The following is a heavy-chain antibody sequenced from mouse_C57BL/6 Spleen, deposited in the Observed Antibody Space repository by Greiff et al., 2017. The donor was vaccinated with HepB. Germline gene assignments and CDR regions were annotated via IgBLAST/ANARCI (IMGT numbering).Heavy chain of an antibody. Sequence: QVQLQQPGAELVKPGASVKMSCKASGYTFTSYWITWVKQRPGQGLEWIGDIYPGSGSTNYNEKFKSKATLTVDTSSSTAYMQLSSLTSEDSAVYYCARFYYGSSYVWAMDYWGQGTSVTVSS. D-gene: IGHD1-1*01. V-gene: IGHV1-55*01. CDR2: IYPGSGST. J-gene: IGHJ4*01. CDR3: ARFYYGSSYVWAMDY. CDR1: GYTFTSYW.